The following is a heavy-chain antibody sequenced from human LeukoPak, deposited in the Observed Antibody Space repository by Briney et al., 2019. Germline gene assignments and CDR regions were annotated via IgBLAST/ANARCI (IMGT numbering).Heavy chain of an antibody. CDR2: INHSGST. D-gene: IGHD1-1*01. CDR3: ARRNWNDGFDY. V-gene: IGHV4-34*01. Sequence: SETLSLTCAVYGGSFSGYYWSWIRQPPGKGLEWIGEINHSGSTNYNPSLKSRVTISVDTSKNQFSLKLSSVTAADTAVYYCARRNWNDGFDYWGQGTLVTVSS. J-gene: IGHJ4*02. CDR1: GGSFSGYY.